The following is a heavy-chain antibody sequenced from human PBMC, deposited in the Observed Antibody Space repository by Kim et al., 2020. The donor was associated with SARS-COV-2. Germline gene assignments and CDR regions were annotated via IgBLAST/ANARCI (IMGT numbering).Heavy chain of an antibody. CDR3: AGGRGWLPDP. J-gene: IGHJ5*02. V-gene: IGHV4-4*07. CDR2: ISTRGPT. Sequence: SETLSLTCTVSGDSMSRYYWSWVRQSAGKGLEWIGLISTRGPTNYNPSLMSRVTMSLDTSQKHFSLKLTSVSAADTAVYYCAGGRGWLPDPWGQGTLVAVSS. CDR1: GDSMSRYY. D-gene: IGHD3-22*01.